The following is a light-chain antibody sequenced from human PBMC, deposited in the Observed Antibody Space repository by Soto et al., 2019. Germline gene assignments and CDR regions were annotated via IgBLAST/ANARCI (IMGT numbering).Light chain of an antibody. CDR3: QQYNSYSWT. CDR2: KAS. CDR1: QSISSW. V-gene: IGKV1-5*03. J-gene: IGKJ1*01. Sequence: DIQMTQSPSTLSASVGDRVTITCRASQSISSWLAWYQQKPGKAPKLLIYKASSLKSGVPSRFSGSESGTEFTLTISSLQPDDFGTYYCQQYNSYSWTFGQGTKVEIK.